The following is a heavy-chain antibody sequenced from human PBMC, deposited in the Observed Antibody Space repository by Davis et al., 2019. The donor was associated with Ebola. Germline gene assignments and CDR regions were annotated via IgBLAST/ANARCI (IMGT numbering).Heavy chain of an antibody. J-gene: IGHJ6*02. V-gene: IGHV3-21*01. CDR3: ARVRSYYYYGMDV. CDR2: ISSSSSYI. CDR1: GFTFSSYS. Sequence: GESLKISCAASGFTFSSYSMNWVRQAPGKGLEWVSSISSSSSYIYYADSVKGRFTISRDNAKNSLYLQMNSLRAEDTAVYYCARVRSYYYYGMDVWGQGTTVTVSS.